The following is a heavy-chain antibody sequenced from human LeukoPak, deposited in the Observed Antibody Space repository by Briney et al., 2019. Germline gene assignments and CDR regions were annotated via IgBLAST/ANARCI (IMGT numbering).Heavy chain of an antibody. CDR3: ATGVAVAGTPWVY. V-gene: IGHV1-24*01. Sequence: ASVKVSCTVSGYTLTELSMHWVRQAPGNGLEWMGGFDPEDGETIYAQKFQGRVTMTEDTSTDTAYMELSSLRSEDTAVYYCATGVAVAGTPWVYWGQGTLVTVSS. CDR2: FDPEDGET. D-gene: IGHD6-19*01. J-gene: IGHJ4*02. CDR1: GYTLTELS.